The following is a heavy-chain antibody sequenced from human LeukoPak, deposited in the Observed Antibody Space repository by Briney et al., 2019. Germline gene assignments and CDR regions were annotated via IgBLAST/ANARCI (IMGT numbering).Heavy chain of an antibody. D-gene: IGHD2-21*02. J-gene: IGHJ4*02. CDR2: INHSGST. V-gene: IGHV4-34*01. CDR3: ARGPPYIVVVTAIGFFDS. Sequence: GSLRLSCVAFGFTFSDHYWSWIRQPPGKGLEWIGEINHSGSTNYNPSLKSRVTIPVDTSKNQFSLKLSSVTAADTAVYYCARGPPYIVVVTAIGFFDSWGQGTLVTVSS. CDR1: GFTFSDHY.